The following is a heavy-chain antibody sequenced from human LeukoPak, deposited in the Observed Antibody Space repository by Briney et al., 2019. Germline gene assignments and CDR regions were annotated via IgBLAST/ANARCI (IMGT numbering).Heavy chain of an antibody. Sequence: PGGSLRLSCAASGFTVSSNYMSWVRQAPGKGLEWVSVIYSGGSTYYADSVKGRFTISRDNSKNTLYLQMNSLRAEDTAVYYCARDINWNYMDYWGQGTLVTVSS. D-gene: IGHD1-7*01. CDR1: GFTVSSNY. J-gene: IGHJ4*02. CDR2: IYSGGST. CDR3: ARDINWNYMDY. V-gene: IGHV3-53*01.